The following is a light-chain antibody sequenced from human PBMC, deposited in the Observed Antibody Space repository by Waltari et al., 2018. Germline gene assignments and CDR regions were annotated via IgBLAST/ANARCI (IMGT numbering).Light chain of an antibody. J-gene: IGKJ5*01. CDR1: QSLLHSNGYNY. Sequence: DIVMTLSPLSLPVTPGEPASISCRSSQSLLHSNGYNYLDWYLQKQGQSPQIPIYLGSNRASGVPDRFSGSGSGTDFTLKISRVEAEDAGVYYCMEALQSVTFGQGTRLEIK. V-gene: IGKV2-28*01. CDR2: LGS. CDR3: MEALQSVT.